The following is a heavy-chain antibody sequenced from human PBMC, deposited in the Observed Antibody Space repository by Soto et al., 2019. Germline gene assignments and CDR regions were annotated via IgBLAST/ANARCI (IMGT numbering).Heavy chain of an antibody. CDR2: INAGNGNT. D-gene: IGHD1-26*01. CDR1: GYTFTSYA. CDR3: ARSGVWEPRDY. J-gene: IGHJ4*02. V-gene: IGHV1-3*01. Sequence: QVQLVQSGAEVKKPGASVKVSCKASGYTFTSYAIHWVRQAPGQRLEWMGWINAGNGNTKYSQKLQGRVTMTTDTSTSTAYMELRSLRSDDTAVYYCARSGVWEPRDYWGQGTLVTVSS.